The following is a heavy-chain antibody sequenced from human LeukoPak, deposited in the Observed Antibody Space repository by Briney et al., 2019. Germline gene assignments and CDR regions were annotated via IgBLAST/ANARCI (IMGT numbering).Heavy chain of an antibody. CDR2: INTNTGNP. Sequence: ASVKVSCKASGYPFNGYYLYWVRQAPGQGLEWMGWINTNTGNPTYAQGFTGRFVFSLDTSVSTAYLQISSLKAEDTAVYYCARGSSGWDYWGQGTLVTVSS. J-gene: IGHJ4*02. V-gene: IGHV7-4-1*02. CDR3: ARGSSGWDY. D-gene: IGHD6-19*01. CDR1: GYPFNGYY.